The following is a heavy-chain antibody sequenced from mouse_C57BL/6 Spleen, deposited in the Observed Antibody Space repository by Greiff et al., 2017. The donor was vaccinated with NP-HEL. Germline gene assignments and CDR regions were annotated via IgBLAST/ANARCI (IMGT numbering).Heavy chain of an antibody. Sequence: QVQLKQSGPGLVQPSQSLSITCTVSGFSLTSYGVHWVRPSPGKGLEWLGVIWSGGSTDYNAAFISRLSISKDNSKSQVFFKMNSLQADDTAIYYCARTPYDSYAMDYWGQGTSVTVSS. CDR1: GFSLTSYG. V-gene: IGHV2-2*01. CDR3: ARTPYDSYAMDY. CDR2: IWSGGST. J-gene: IGHJ4*01. D-gene: IGHD6-5*01.